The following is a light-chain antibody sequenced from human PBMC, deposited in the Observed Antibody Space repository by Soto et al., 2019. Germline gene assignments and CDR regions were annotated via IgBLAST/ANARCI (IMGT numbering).Light chain of an antibody. J-gene: IGLJ1*01. CDR3: SSYTSNSTLYV. V-gene: IGLV2-14*03. CDR1: SSDVGCYNY. Sequence: QSVLTQPASVSGSPGQSIAISCTGTSSDVGCYNYVSWYQHHPGKAPKLMIYDVSNRPSWVSNRFSGSKSGNTASLTISGLQAEDEADYYCSSYTSNSTLYVFGTGTKLTVL. CDR2: DVS.